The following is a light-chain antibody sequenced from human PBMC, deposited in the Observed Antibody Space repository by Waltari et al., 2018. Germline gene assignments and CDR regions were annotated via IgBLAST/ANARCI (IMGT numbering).Light chain of an antibody. J-gene: IGKJ1*01. V-gene: IGKV3-20*01. CDR3: QKYDFLPAT. CDR2: HTS. Sequence: EIVLTQSPGTLSLSPGERTTLSCRASQGVGKYLAWYQQRPGQAPRLLHYHTSIRATGIPDRFSGSGYGTDFSLTISRLEPEEFAVYYCQKYDFLPATFGQGTTVEIK. CDR1: QGVGKY.